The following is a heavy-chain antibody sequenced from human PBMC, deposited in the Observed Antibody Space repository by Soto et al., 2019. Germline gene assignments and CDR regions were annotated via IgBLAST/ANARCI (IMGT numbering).Heavy chain of an antibody. CDR3: ATQNRGTYLNLFDY. D-gene: IGHD1-26*01. Sequence: SETLSLTCTVSGGSISSSSYYWGWIRQPPGKGLEWIGSIYYSGSTYYNPSLKSRVTISVDTSNTQFSLKLSSVPATDTAVYYCATQNRGTYLNLFDYWGQGTLVTVSS. CDR2: IYYSGST. CDR1: GGSISSSSYY. J-gene: IGHJ4*02. V-gene: IGHV4-39*01.